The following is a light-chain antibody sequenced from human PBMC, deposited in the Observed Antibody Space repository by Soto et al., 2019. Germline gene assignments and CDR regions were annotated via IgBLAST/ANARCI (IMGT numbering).Light chain of an antibody. Sequence: EIVVTQSPGTLSLSPGERATLSCRASQSVSSNYLAWYQQKPGPAPRLLIYGASSRATGIPDRFSGSGSGTDFTLTISRLEPEDFAVYYCHQYGSSPWAFGQGTKVEVK. CDR2: GAS. V-gene: IGKV3-20*01. CDR1: QSVSSNY. J-gene: IGKJ1*01. CDR3: HQYGSSPWA.